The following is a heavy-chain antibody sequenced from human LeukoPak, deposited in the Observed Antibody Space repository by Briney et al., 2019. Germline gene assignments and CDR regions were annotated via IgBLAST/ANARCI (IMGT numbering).Heavy chain of an antibody. CDR2: IYYDGAA. J-gene: IGHJ3*02. Sequence: SETLSLTCTVSGGSISNSAYYWGWVRQPPGRGLESIGNIYYDGAAYYKPSLKSRVTISVDTSKNQFSLKLSSVTAADTAVYYCARDASVLVLTDAFDIWGQGTMVTVPS. D-gene: IGHD6-6*01. CDR1: GGSISNSAYY. V-gene: IGHV4-39*02. CDR3: ARDASVLVLTDAFDI.